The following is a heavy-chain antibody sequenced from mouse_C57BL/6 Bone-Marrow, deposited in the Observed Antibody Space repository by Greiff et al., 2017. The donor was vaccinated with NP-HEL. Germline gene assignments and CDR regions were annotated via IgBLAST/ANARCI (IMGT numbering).Heavy chain of an antibody. Sequence: VQLKESGGGLVQPGGSMKLSCVASGFTFSNYWMNWVRQSPEKGLEWVAQIRLKSDNYATHYAESVKGRFTISRDDSKSSVYLQMNNLRAEDTGIYYCTGSGAYFDYGGQGTTLTVSS. J-gene: IGHJ2*01. CDR3: TGSGAYFDY. CDR2: IRLKSDNYAT. CDR1: GFTFSNYW. V-gene: IGHV6-3*01. D-gene: IGHD3-1*01.